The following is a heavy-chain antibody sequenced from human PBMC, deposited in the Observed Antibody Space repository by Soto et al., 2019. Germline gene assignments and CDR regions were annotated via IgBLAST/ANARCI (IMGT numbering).Heavy chain of an antibody. CDR3: ARLHCDSPNCVPLDP. V-gene: IGHV4-39*01. D-gene: IGHD3-22*01. CDR1: GGSISSSSYY. Sequence: SETLSLTCTVSGGSISSSSYYWGWIRQPPGKGLEWIGSIYYSGSTYYNPSLKSRVTISVDTSKNQFSLKLSSVTAADTAVYYCARLHCDSPNCVPLDPWGQGTLVTVSS. CDR2: IYYSGST. J-gene: IGHJ5*02.